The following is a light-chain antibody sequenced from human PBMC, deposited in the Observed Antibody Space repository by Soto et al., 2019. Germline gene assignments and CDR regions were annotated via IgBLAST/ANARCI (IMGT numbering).Light chain of an antibody. CDR2: GAS. V-gene: IGKV3-20*01. J-gene: IGKJ4*01. CDR1: QSVSSSY. CDR3: QQYGTSSLT. Sequence: EIVLTQSPGTLSLSPGERATLSCRASQSVSSSYLAWYQQKPGQAPRLLIYGASARATGIPDRFSGSGSGTAFTLSISSLEPEDCAVYYCQQYGTSSLTFGGGTKVEIK.